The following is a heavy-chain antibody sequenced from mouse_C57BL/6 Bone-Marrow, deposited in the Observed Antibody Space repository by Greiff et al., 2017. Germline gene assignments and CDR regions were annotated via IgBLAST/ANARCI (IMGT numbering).Heavy chain of an antibody. CDR3: ASGGDDWFAY. J-gene: IGHJ3*01. V-gene: IGHV1-81*01. D-gene: IGHD2-13*01. Sequence: QVQLQQPGAELARPGASVKLSCKASGYTFTSYGISWVKQSTGQGLEWIGEIYPRSGNTYYNEKFKGKATLLADKASSTAYMELRSRTSEDSAVYVCASGGDDWFAYWGQGTLVTVSA. CDR1: GYTFTSYG. CDR2: IYPRSGNT.